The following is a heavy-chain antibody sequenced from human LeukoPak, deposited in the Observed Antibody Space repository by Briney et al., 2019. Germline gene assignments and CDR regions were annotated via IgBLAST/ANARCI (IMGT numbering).Heavy chain of an antibody. CDR1: GFTFSSYW. Sequence: AGGSLRLSCAASGFTFSSYWMHWARQAPGKGLVWVSRINKDGSSTSYADSVKGRFTISRDNTKNTLFLQMNSPRAEDTAVYYCARDGAAAGTDYFDYWGQGTLVTVSS. CDR2: INKDGSST. CDR3: ARDGAAAGTDYFDY. J-gene: IGHJ4*02. V-gene: IGHV3-74*01. D-gene: IGHD6-13*01.